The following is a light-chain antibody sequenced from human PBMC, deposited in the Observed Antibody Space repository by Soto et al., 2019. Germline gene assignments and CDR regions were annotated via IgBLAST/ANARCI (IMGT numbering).Light chain of an antibody. J-gene: IGLJ1*01. Sequence: QSALTQPRSVSGSPGQSVTISCTGTSIDVGGYNFVSWYQQHPDKAPKLMIYDVSVRPSGVPDRFSGSKSGNAASLTISGLRAEDEGDYYCHSYAGTYAFVFGTGTKVTVL. CDR3: HSYAGTYAFV. V-gene: IGLV2-11*01. CDR1: SIDVGGYNF. CDR2: DVS.